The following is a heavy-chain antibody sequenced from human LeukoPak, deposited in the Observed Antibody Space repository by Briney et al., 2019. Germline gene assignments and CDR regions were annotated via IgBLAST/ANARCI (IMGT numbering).Heavy chain of an antibody. Sequence: PSETLSLTCAVYGGSFSGYYWSWIRQPPGKGLEWIGEINHSGSTNYNPSLKSRVTISVDTSKNQFSLKLSSVTAAVTAVYYCARGVGFQHWGQGTLVTVSS. J-gene: IGHJ1*01. CDR2: INHSGST. V-gene: IGHV4-34*01. CDR3: ARGVGFQH. CDR1: GGSFSGYY.